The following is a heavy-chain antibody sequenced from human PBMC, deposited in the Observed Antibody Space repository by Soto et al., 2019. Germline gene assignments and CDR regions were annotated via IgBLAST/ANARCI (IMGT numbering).Heavy chain of an antibody. V-gene: IGHV4-4*07. CDR1: GGSISSYY. CDR2: IYTSGST. D-gene: IGHD3-22*01. CDR3: ARDSHYYDSSGYDAFDI. J-gene: IGHJ3*02. Sequence: SETLSLTCTVSGGSISSYYWSWIRQPAGKGLEWIGRIYTSGSTNYNPSLKSRVTMSVDPSKNQFSLKLSSVTAADTAVYYCARDSHYYDSSGYDAFDIWGQGTMVTVSS.